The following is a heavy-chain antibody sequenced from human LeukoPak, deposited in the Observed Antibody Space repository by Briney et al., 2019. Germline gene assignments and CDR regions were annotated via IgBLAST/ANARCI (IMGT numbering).Heavy chain of an antibody. D-gene: IGHD1-14*01. CDR1: DYSISSGYY. Sequence: SETLSLTCNVFDYSISSGYYWGWIRQPPEKGLEWIGSKHHSGNIDDNPSLKSRVSISIDTSKNQFSLKLSSVTAADTAVYYCARDSWPEVVRFDYWGQGILVTVSS. CDR2: KHHSGNI. CDR3: ARDSWPEVVRFDY. V-gene: IGHV4-38-2*02. J-gene: IGHJ4*02.